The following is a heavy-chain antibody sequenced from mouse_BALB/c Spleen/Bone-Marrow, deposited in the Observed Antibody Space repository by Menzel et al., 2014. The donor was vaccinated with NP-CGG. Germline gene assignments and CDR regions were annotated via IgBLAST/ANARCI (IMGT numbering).Heavy chain of an antibody. J-gene: IGHJ4*01. Sequence: EVKVVEPGGGLVQPGGSLNLSCAASGFDFSRYWVSWARQAPGKGQEWIGEINPGSSTINYTPSLKDKFIISRDNAKNTLYLQMSKVRSEDTALYYCARLNGNYDAMDYWGQGTSVTVSS. CDR1: GFDFSRYW. CDR3: ARLNGNYDAMDY. V-gene: IGHV4-2*02. D-gene: IGHD2-1*01. CDR2: INPGSSTI.